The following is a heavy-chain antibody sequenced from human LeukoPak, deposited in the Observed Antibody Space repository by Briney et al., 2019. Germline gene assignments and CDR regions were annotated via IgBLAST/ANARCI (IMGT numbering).Heavy chain of an antibody. CDR3: ASSTIFGVVIPTFDY. D-gene: IGHD3-3*01. CDR1: GGTFTSYA. Sequence: ASVKVSCKASGGTFTSYAMHWVRQAPGQRLEWMGWINAGNGNTKYSQKFQGRVTITRDTSASTAYMELSSLRSEDTAVYYCASSTIFGVVIPTFDYWGQGTLVTVSS. V-gene: IGHV1-3*01. CDR2: INAGNGNT. J-gene: IGHJ4*02.